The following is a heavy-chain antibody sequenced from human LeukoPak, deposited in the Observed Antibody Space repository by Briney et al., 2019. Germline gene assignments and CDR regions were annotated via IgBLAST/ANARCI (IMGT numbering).Heavy chain of an antibody. CDR1: GFTFSSYA. D-gene: IGHD2-2*01. J-gene: IGHJ6*03. Sequence: GGSLRLSCAASGFTFSSYAMSWFRQAPGKGLEWVSAISGSGGSTYYADSVKGRFTISRDNSKNTLYLQMNSLRAEDTAVYYCAKAVCSSTSCLRNYYYYMDVWGKGTTVTVSS. V-gene: IGHV3-23*01. CDR2: ISGSGGST. CDR3: AKAVCSSTSCLRNYYYYMDV.